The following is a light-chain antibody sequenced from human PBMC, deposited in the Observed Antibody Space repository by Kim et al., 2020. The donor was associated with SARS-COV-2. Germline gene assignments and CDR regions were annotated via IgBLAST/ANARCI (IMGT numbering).Light chain of an antibody. CDR2: DVS. Sequence: QSGTIAYTRTGSDVGSYKYVSWYQHRPGNAPELLVYDVSERPSGVPDRCSGSKSGNTAALSISELQAEDEADYFCCSYAGTYIHYVFGTETEVTIL. V-gene: IGLV2-11*01. J-gene: IGLJ1*01. CDR3: CSYAGTYIHYV. CDR1: GSDVGSYKY.